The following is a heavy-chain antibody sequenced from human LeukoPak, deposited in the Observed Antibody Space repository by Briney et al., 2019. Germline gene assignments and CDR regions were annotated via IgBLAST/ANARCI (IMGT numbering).Heavy chain of an antibody. CDR2: INHSGST. J-gene: IGHJ4*02. CDR3: ARKGDY. V-gene: IGHV4-34*01. CDR1: GGSFSGYY. Sequence: SETLSLTCAVYGGSFSGYYWSWVRQPPGKGLEWVGEINHSGSTNYNPSLKSRVTISVDTSKNQFYLKLSSVTAADTAVYYCARKGDYWGQGTLVTVSS.